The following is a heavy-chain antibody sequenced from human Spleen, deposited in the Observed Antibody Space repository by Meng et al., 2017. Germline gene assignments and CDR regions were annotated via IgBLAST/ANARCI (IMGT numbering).Heavy chain of an antibody. J-gene: IGHJ6*02. CDR1: GYTFTDYY. CDR3: ARELDPTVWYRDGMDV. D-gene: IGHD6-13*01. CDR2: INPKSGGT. Sequence: ASVKVSCKASGYTFTDYYIHWVRQAPGQGLEWMGWINPKSGGTKYAQPFQGRVTMTGDTSISTAYMELSSLRSDDTAMYYCARELDPTVWYRDGMDVWGQGTTVTVSS. V-gene: IGHV1-2*02.